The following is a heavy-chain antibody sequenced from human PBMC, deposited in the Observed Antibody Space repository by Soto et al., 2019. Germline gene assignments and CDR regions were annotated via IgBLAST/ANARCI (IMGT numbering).Heavy chain of an antibody. CDR1: GFIFSGSA. V-gene: IGHV3-73*01. J-gene: IGHJ4*02. CDR2: ILSKAGNYAT. Sequence: EVQLVESGGGLVQPGGSLKLSCAASGFIFSGSAVHWVRQASGKGLEWVGRILSKAGNYATAYPASMKGRFTISRDDSENTAFLQMNILKTEDTAVYYCIRGGSPYYYDYWDQGTLVADSS. CDR3: IRGGSPYYYDY.